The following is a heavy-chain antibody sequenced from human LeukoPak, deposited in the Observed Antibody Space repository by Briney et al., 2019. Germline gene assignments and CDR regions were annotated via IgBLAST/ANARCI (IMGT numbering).Heavy chain of an antibody. CDR1: GFTLSSYS. CDR2: ISSSSSTI. CDR3: ATQWGEYDSPVYYGMDV. V-gene: IGHV3-48*04. J-gene: IGHJ6*02. D-gene: IGHD3-22*01. Sequence: GGSLRLSCAASGFTLSSYSMNWVRQAPGKGLEWVSYISSSSSTIYYADSVKGRFTISRDNAKNSLYLQMNSLSAEDTAVYYCATQWGEYDSPVYYGMDVWGQGTTVTVSS.